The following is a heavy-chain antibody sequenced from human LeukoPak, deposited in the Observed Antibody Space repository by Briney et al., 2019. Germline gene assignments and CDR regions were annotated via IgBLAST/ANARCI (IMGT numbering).Heavy chain of an antibody. CDR1: GGTFISYA. Sequence: SVKVSCKASGGTFISYAISWVRQAPGQGLEWMGGIIPIFGTANYAQKFQGRVTITADKSTSTAYMELSSLRSEDTAVYYCARDPACSSTSCYGKGDNWFDPWGQGTLVTVSS. J-gene: IGHJ5*02. CDR2: IIPIFGTA. CDR3: ARDPACSSTSCYGKGDNWFDP. V-gene: IGHV1-69*06. D-gene: IGHD2-2*01.